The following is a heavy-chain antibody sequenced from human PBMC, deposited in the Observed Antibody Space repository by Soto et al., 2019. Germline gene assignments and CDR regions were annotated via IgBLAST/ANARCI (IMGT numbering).Heavy chain of an antibody. CDR1: GDSVSSNSAA. J-gene: IGHJ6*03. CDR2: TYYRSKWYN. CDR3: ARDRYNWNGWGDYYYYMDV. D-gene: IGHD1-1*01. Sequence: SQTLSLTCAISGDSVSSNSAAWNWIRQSPSRGLEWLGRTYYRSKWYNDYAVSVKSRITINPDTSKNQFSLQLNSVTPEDTAVYYCARDRYNWNGWGDYYYYMDVWGKGTTVTVSS. V-gene: IGHV6-1*01.